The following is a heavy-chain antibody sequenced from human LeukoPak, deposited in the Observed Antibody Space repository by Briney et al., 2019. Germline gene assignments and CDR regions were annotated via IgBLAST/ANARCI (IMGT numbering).Heavy chain of an antibody. Sequence: GGSLRLSCAASGFAFSSYAMSWVRQATGKGLAWVSVISGGGGGTNYADSVKGRFTISRDNSKNTLFLQMNSLRAEDTAVYYCAKDHYLVRDYYFDCWGQGTLVTVSS. D-gene: IGHD3-10*01. CDR2: ISGGGGGT. CDR3: AKDHYLVRDYYFDC. CDR1: GFAFSSYA. J-gene: IGHJ4*02. V-gene: IGHV3-23*01.